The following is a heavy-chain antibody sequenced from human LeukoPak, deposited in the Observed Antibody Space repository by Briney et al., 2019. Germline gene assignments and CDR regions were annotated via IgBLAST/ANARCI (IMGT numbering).Heavy chain of an antibody. J-gene: IGHJ4*02. V-gene: IGHV3-23*01. CDR1: GFTFSTYA. CDR3: ARDAYSSSTFDS. CDR2: ISGDGGTI. Sequence: GGSLRLSCAASGFTFSTYAMSWVRQAPGKGLEWVSAISGDGGTIYYADSVRGRFTISRDNAKNSLYLQMNSLRAEDTAVYYCARDAYSSSTFDSWGQGTLVTVSS. D-gene: IGHD6-6*01.